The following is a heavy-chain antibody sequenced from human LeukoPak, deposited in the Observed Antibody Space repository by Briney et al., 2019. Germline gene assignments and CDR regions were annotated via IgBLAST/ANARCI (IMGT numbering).Heavy chain of an antibody. Sequence: GESLKISCKGSGYSFTSYWIGWVRQMPGKGLGWMGIIYPGDSDTRYSPSFQGQVTISADKSISTAYLQWSSLKASDTAMYYCARLAGENSEGEDWFDPWGQGTLVTVSS. V-gene: IGHV5-51*01. CDR2: IYPGDSDT. CDR1: GYSFTSYW. J-gene: IGHJ5*02. CDR3: ARLAGENSEGEDWFDP. D-gene: IGHD3-16*01.